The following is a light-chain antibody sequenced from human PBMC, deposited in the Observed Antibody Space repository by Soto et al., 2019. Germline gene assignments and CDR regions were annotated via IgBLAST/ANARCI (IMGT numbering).Light chain of an antibody. CDR3: LLSYTDEKV. CDR1: TGAVTSGHY. Sequence: QAVVTQEPSVTVSPGGTVTLTCGSSTGAVTSGHYPYWFQQKPGQAPRTLIYDTNNKHSWTPARFSGSLLGGKAALTLSGAQPEDEAEYYCLLSYTDEKVFGNGTKVTV. V-gene: IGLV7-46*01. J-gene: IGLJ1*01. CDR2: DTN.